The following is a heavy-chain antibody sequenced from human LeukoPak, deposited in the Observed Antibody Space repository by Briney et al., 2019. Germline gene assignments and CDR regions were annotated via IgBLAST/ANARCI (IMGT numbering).Heavy chain of an antibody. J-gene: IGHJ5*02. Sequence: SETLSLTCTVSGGSISSSSYYWSWIRQPPGKGLEWIGYIYYSGSTNYNPSLKSRVTISVDTSKNQFSLKLSSVTAADTAVYYCARDLSSSTYNWFDPWGQGTLVTVSS. CDR3: ARDLSSSTYNWFDP. CDR2: IYYSGST. V-gene: IGHV4-61*01. CDR1: GGSISSSSYY. D-gene: IGHD6-6*01.